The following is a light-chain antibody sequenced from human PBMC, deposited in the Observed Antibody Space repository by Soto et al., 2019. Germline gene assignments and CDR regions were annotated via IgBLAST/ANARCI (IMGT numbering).Light chain of an antibody. Sequence: EIVLTQSPGPLSLSPGERATLSCRASQSVSSSYLAWYQQKPGQAPRLLIYGASSRATGIPDRFSGSGSGTEFTLTISSLQSEDFAVYYCQQYNNWLKTFGQGTKVDIK. V-gene: IGKV3-20*01. CDR1: QSVSSSY. CDR3: QQYNNWLKT. J-gene: IGKJ1*01. CDR2: GAS.